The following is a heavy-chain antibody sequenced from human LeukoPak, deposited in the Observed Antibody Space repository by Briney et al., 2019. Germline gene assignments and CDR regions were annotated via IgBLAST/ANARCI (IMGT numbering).Heavy chain of an antibody. Sequence: ASVKVSCKASGYSFTSHYMHWVRQAPGQGLEWMGLINPSGSSTLYAQKFQGRVTMTRDMSTTTDYMELSSLRSDDTAVYYCARGYDSSGYYYLLSTHYFDSWGQGTLVTVSS. CDR2: INPSGSST. D-gene: IGHD3-22*01. CDR3: ARGYDSSGYYYLLSTHYFDS. J-gene: IGHJ4*02. CDR1: GYSFTSHY. V-gene: IGHV1-46*01.